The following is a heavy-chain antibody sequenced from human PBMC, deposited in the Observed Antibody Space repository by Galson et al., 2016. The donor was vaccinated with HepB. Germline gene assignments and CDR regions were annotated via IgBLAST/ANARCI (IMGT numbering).Heavy chain of an antibody. CDR1: GYTFTTYA. CDR3: ARGHIVATVDYYYYGLDV. V-gene: IGHV1-3*01. CDR2: INAANGDT. D-gene: IGHD5-12*01. Sequence: QSGAEVKKPGESLKISCKASGYTFTTYAMYWVRQAPGQRLEWMGWINAANGDTKYSQKLQGRSTITWDTSANTAYMELSSLRSEDTAVYYCARGHIVATVDYYYYGLDVWGQGTTVTVSS. J-gene: IGHJ6*02.